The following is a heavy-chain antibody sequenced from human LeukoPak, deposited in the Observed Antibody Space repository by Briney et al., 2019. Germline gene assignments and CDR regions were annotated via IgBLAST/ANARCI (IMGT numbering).Heavy chain of an antibody. D-gene: IGHD6-19*01. CDR2: IRYGGSNK. CDR1: GFTFSSYG. V-gene: IGHV3-30*02. CDR3: ATFLSSGWYVFLFDY. Sequence: PGGSLRLSCAASGFTFSSYGMHWVRQAPGKGLEWVAFIRYGGSNKYYADSVKGRFTISRDNSKNTLYLQMNSLRAEDTAVYYCATFLSSGWYVFLFDYWGQGTLVIVSS. J-gene: IGHJ4*02.